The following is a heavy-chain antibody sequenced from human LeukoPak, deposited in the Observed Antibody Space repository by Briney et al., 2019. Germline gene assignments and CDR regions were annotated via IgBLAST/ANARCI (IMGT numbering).Heavy chain of an antibody. D-gene: IGHD1-26*01. V-gene: IGHV4-59*13. J-gene: IGHJ5*02. CDR3: ARELGREGGLGP. CDR2: INSVGHI. CDR1: GASISEIY. Sequence: NPSETLFLTCSVSGASISEIYWGWIRQIPGKGLEWIAIINSVGHITYNPALESRVTISLDTSKNQIFLKMSSVTAADTARYYCARELGREGGLGPWGQGTLVTVSS.